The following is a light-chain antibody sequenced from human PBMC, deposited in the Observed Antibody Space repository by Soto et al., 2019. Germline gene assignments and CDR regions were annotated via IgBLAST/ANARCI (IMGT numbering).Light chain of an antibody. V-gene: IGLV2-14*01. CDR2: EVS. J-gene: IGLJ2*01. CDR3: SSYTSTTLV. CDR1: SSDVGGYDF. Sequence: QSALTQPASVSGSPGQSITIPCTGSSSDVGGYDFVSWYQHHPGKVPKLMIFEVSKRPSGVSNRVSGSKSGNTASLTISGVQDEDQADYYRSSYTSTTLVFGRRTKLTVL.